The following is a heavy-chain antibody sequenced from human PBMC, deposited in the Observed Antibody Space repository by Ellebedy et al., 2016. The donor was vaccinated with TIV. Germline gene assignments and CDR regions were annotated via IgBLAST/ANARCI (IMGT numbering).Heavy chain of an antibody. V-gene: IGHV4-59*01. CDR1: GGSISSYY. Sequence: MPSETLSLTCTVSGGSISSYYWSCIRQPPGKGLEWIGYIYYSGSTNYNPSLKSRVTISVDTSKNQFSLKLSSVTAADTAVYYCARGGGRDGYNFDYWGQGTLVTVSS. D-gene: IGHD5-24*01. CDR2: IYYSGST. J-gene: IGHJ4*02. CDR3: ARGGGRDGYNFDY.